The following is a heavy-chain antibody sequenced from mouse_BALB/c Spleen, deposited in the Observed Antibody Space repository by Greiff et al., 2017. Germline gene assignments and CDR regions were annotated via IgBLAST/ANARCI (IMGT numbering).Heavy chain of an antibody. V-gene: IGHV14-3*02. D-gene: IGHD1-1*02. CDR2: IDPANGNT. CDR1: GFNIKDTY. J-gene: IGHJ4*01. Sequence: VQLQQSGAELVKPGASVKLSCTASGFNIKDTYMHWVKQRPEQGLEWIGRIDPANGNTKYDPKFQGKATITADTSSNTAYLQLSSLTSEDTAVYYCARSVLSYAMDYWGQGTSVTVSS. CDR3: ARSVLSYAMDY.